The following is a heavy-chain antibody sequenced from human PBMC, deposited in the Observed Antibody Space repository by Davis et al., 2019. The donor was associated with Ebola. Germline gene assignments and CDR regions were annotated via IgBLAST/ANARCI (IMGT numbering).Heavy chain of an antibody. D-gene: IGHD3-3*01. V-gene: IGHV3-23*01. CDR3: ARGRGYDFYYYYGMDV. J-gene: IGHJ6*02. CDR1: GFTFSSYA. Sequence: GESLKISCAASGFTFSSYAMSWVRQAPGKGLEWVSAISGSGGSTYYADSVKGRFTISRDNSKNTLYLQMNSLRAADTAVYYCARGRGYDFYYYYGMDVWGQGTTVTVSS. CDR2: ISGSGGST.